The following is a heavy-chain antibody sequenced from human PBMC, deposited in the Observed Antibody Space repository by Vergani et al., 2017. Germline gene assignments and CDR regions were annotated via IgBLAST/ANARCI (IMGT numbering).Heavy chain of an antibody. J-gene: IGHJ4*02. Sequence: QVQLVESGGGVVQPGTSLRLSCVVSGFALNRHAMYWVRQAPGKGLEWVALISFDGSKKFCADSVKGRFTISRDNSNSTLFLEISSLRIEDTAVYFCVRYDLSCRNYSGSNYWGQGTLVSVSS. CDR1: GFALNRHA. CDR3: VRYDLSCRNYSGSNY. CDR2: ISFDGSKK. D-gene: IGHD3-16*02. V-gene: IGHV3-30*03.